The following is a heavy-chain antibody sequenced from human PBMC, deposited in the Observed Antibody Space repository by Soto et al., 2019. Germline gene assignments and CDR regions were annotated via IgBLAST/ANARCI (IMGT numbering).Heavy chain of an antibody. V-gene: IGHV4-30-2*01. Sequence: QLQLQESGSGLVKPSQTLSLTCAVSGGSISSGGYSWSWIRQPPGKGLEWIGYIYHSGSTCYNLSLKSRVTISVDRPKNQFSLKLSSVTAADTAVYYCARNYVSYFDYWGQGTLVTVSS. CDR2: IYHSGST. CDR1: GGSISSGGYS. J-gene: IGHJ4*02. D-gene: IGHD1-7*01. CDR3: ARNYVSYFDY.